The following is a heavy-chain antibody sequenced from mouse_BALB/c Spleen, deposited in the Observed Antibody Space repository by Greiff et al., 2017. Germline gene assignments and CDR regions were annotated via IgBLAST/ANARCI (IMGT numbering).Heavy chain of an antibody. CDR2: IDPENGDT. D-gene: IGHD2-1*01. CDR3: NVYYGNYYAMDY. Sequence: VQLQQSGPELVKPGASVKISCKASGYTFTDYYMHWVKQRPEQGLEWIGWIDPENGDTEYAPKFQGKATMTADTSSNTAYLQLSSLTSEDTAVYYCNVYYGNYYAMDYWGQGTSVTVSS. J-gene: IGHJ4*01. V-gene: IGHV14-4*02. CDR1: GYTFTDYY.